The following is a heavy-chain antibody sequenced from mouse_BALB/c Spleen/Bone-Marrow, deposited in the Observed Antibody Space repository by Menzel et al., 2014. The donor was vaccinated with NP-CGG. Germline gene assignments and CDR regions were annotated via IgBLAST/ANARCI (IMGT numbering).Heavy chain of an antibody. J-gene: IGHJ2*01. D-gene: IGHD2-14*01. CDR1: GFNIKDTY. CDR3: VAYYRYEYYFDY. CDR2: IDPANGNT. Sequence: EVHLVESGAELVKPGASVKLSCTASGFNIKDTYMHWVKLRPEQGLEWIGRIDPANGNTIYDPKFQGKASITADTSSNTAYLQLSSLTSEDTAVYYCVAYYRYEYYFDYWGQGTTLTVSS. V-gene: IGHV14-3*02.